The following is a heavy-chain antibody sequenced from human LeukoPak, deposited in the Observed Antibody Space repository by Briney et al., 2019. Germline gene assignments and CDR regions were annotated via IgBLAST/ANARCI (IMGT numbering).Heavy chain of an antibody. CDR1: GYTFTGYY. CDR3: AASPGDSSGYYSYYYGMDV. J-gene: IGHJ6*02. Sequence: ASVKVSCKASGYTFTGYYMHWVRQAPGQGLEWMGWINPNSGGTNYAQKFQGRFTMTRDTSISTAYMELSRLRSEDTAVYYCAASPGDSSGYYSYYYGMDVWGQGTTVTVSS. D-gene: IGHD3-22*01. V-gene: IGHV1-2*02. CDR2: INPNSGGT.